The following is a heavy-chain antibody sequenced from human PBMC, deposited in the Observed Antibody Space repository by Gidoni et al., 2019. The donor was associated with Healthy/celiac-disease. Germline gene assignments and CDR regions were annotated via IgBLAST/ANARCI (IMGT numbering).Heavy chain of an antibody. CDR2: IYTSGST. D-gene: IGHD2-8*02. J-gene: IGHJ4*02. V-gene: IGHV4-61*02. CDR1: GGSISSGSYY. CDR3: ARGVLLDY. Sequence: QVQLQESGPGLVKPSQTLSLTCTVSGGSISSGSYYWSWIRQPAGKGLEWIGRIYTSGSTNYNPSLKSRVTISVDTSKNQFSLKLSSVTAADTAVYYCARGVLLDYWGQGTLVTVSS.